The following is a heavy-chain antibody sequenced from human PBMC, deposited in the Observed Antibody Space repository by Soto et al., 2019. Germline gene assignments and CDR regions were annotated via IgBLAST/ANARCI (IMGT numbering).Heavy chain of an antibody. CDR2: IYYSGST. CDR3: ARRHSSGWYRIATEAYYFDY. CDR1: GGSISSSSYY. Sequence: PSETLSLTCTVSGGSISSSSYYWGWIRQPPGKGLEWIGSIYYSGSTYYNPSLKSRVTISVDTSKNQFSLKLSSVTAADTAVYYCARRHSSGWYRIATEAYYFDYWGQGTLVTVSS. V-gene: IGHV4-39*01. D-gene: IGHD6-19*01. J-gene: IGHJ4*02.